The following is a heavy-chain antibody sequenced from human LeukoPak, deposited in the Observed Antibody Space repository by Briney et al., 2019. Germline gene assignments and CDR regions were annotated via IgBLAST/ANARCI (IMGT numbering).Heavy chain of an antibody. CDR1: GYTFTGYY. D-gene: IGHD1-26*01. CDR3: ARDRGGGSYLGAFDI. CDR2: INPNSGGT. V-gene: IGHV1-2*02. Sequence: ASVTVSCKASGYTFTGYYMHWVRQAPGQGLEWMGWINPNSGGTNYAQKFQGRVTMTRDTSISTAYMELSRLRSDDTAVYYCARDRGGGSYLGAFDIWGQGTMVTVSS. J-gene: IGHJ3*02.